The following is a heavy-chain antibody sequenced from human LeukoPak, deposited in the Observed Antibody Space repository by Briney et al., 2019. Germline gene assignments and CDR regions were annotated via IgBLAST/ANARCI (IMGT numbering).Heavy chain of an antibody. CDR1: GGSISSSSYY. CDR2: VYYSGST. Sequence: SETVSLTCTVSGGSISSSSYYWGWIRQPPGKGLEWIGSVYYSGSTYYNPSLKSRVTISVDTSKNQFSLKLSSVTAADTAVYYCARDPRVIVVVTATPGAFDIWGQGTMVTVSS. V-gene: IGHV4-39*07. CDR3: ARDPRVIVVVTATPGAFDI. J-gene: IGHJ3*02. D-gene: IGHD2-21*02.